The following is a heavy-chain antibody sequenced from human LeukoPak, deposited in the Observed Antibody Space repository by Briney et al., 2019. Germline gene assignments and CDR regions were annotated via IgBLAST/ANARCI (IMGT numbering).Heavy chain of an antibody. CDR2: ISSNSSTI. Sequence: GGSLRLSCAASGFTFSSYSMNWVRQAPGKGLEWVSYISSNSSTIYYADSVKGRFTISRDNAKNSLYLQMNSLRAEDTAVYYCARSGMKWELLDLDYWGQGTLVTVSS. D-gene: IGHD1-26*01. CDR1: GFTFSSYS. V-gene: IGHV3-48*01. CDR3: ARSGMKWELLDLDY. J-gene: IGHJ4*02.